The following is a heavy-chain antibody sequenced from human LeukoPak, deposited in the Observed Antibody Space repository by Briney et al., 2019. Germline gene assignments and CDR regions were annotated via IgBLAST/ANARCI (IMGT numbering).Heavy chain of an antibody. J-gene: IGHJ5*02. CDR1: GFSVSNYC. Sequence: GGSLRLSCAVSGFSVSNYCMNWVRQAPGKGLEWVSLIRGSGETFYADSVKGRFTISRDDSKNTVHLQMNSLRVEDTADYFCARDRAATQDWVEFDPWGQGTLVTVSS. CDR2: IRGSGET. D-gene: IGHD3/OR15-3a*01. V-gene: IGHV3-66*03. CDR3: ARDRAATQDWVEFDP.